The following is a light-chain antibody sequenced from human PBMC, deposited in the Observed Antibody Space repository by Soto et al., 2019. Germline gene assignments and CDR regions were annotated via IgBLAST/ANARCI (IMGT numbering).Light chain of an antibody. CDR2: SNN. Sequence: QSVLTQPPSASGTPGQRVTISCSGSSSNIETNTVNWYQQLPGTAPRHLIYSNNQRPSGVPDRFSGSQSGTSASLAISGLQSEDEADYYCEAWDDSLNGVLFGGGTKLTVL. V-gene: IGLV1-44*01. J-gene: IGLJ2*01. CDR3: EAWDDSLNGVL. CDR1: SSNIETNT.